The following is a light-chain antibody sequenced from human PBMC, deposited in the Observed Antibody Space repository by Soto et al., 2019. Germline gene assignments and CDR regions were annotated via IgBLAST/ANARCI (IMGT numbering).Light chain of an antibody. CDR2: DVS. J-gene: IGLJ2*01. Sequence: QSALTQPASVSGSPGQSITISCTGTSSDVGAYDYVSWYQQHPNKAPKLMIYDVSNRPSGVSNRFSGSKSGNTASLTISGLQDEDEADYYCSSYTSTTTVVFGGGTKLTVL. CDR3: SSYTSTTTVV. CDR1: SSDVGAYDY. V-gene: IGLV2-14*01.